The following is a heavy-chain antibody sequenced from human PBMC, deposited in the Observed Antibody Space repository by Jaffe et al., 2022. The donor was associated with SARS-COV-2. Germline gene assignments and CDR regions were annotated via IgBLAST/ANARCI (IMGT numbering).Heavy chain of an antibody. D-gene: IGHD7-27*01. Sequence: QLQLQESGPGLVKPSETLSLTCTVSGDSINSGDNYWGWIRQPPGKGLEWIGTIFHSGSTYYNPSLKSRVTMSVDTSKNRFSLKLTSVTAADTAVYYCARTFRTGDLGRGYFDYWGQGTLVTVSS. CDR2: IFHSGST. J-gene: IGHJ4*02. V-gene: IGHV4-39*01. CDR1: GDSINSGDNY. CDR3: ARTFRTGDLGRGYFDY.